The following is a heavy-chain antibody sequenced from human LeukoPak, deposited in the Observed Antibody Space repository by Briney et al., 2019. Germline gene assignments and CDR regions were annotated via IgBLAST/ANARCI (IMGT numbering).Heavy chain of an antibody. J-gene: IGHJ4*02. CDR2: IKQDGGES. V-gene: IGHV3-7*03. CDR3: ARDYYENIAHSHMLPF. D-gene: IGHD1-26*01. Sequence: GGSLRLSCAASGFTFSSYWMTWVREAPGTGLEWVANIKQDGGESYYVDSVKGRFTISRENAKNSLYLQMNNLRAEDTAVYYCARDYYENIAHSHMLPFWGQGTLVTVSS. CDR1: GFTFSSYW.